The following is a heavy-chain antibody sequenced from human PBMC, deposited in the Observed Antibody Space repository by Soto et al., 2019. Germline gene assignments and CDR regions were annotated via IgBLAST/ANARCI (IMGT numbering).Heavy chain of an antibody. V-gene: IGHV2-5*02. J-gene: IGHJ5*02. CDR3: VHRLVSPTSDRGWFDP. Sequence: QITLKESGPTLVKPTQTLTLTCTFSGFSLSTSGVGVGWIRQPPGEALEWLALIYWDDDKRYSPYLKRRLTIAKDTSKSQVVLTMTNMDPVDTATYYCVHRLVSPTSDRGWFDPWGQGTLVTVSS. D-gene: IGHD1-26*01. CDR2: IYWDDDK. CDR1: GFSLSTSGVG.